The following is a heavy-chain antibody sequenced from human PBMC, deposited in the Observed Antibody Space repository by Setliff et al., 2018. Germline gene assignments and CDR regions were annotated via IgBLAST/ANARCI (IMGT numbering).Heavy chain of an antibody. V-gene: IGHV4-59*11. Sequence: KASETLSLTCTVSGGSISSHYWSWIRQPPGKGLEWIGYIYYSGSTYYNPSLKSRVTISVDTSKNQFSLKLSSVTAADTAVYYCARDPLTTNRRRAFDIWGQGTMVTVSS. CDR3: ARDPLTTNRRRAFDI. D-gene: IGHD4-17*01. CDR2: IYYSGST. J-gene: IGHJ3*02. CDR1: GGSISSHY.